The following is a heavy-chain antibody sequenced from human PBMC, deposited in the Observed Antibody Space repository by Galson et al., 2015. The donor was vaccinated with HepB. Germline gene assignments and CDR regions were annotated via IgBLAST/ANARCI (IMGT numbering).Heavy chain of an antibody. J-gene: IGHJ3*02. CDR3: ARGRSSVNYYGSGSYPPNDAFDI. V-gene: IGHV6-1*01. CDR1: GDSVSSNSAA. CDR2: TYYRSKWYS. Sequence: CAISGDSVSSNSAAWNWIRQSPSRGLEWLGRTYYRSKWYSDYAVSVKSRITINPDTSKNQFSLQLNSVTPEDTAVYYCARGRSSVNYYGSGSYPPNDAFDIWGQGTMVTVSS. D-gene: IGHD3-10*01.